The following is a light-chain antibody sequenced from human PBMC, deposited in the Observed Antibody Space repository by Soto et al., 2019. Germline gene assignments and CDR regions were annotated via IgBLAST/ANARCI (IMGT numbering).Light chain of an antibody. J-gene: IGKJ1*01. Sequence: EIVLTQSPGTLSLSPGGRATLSCGASQIVNSDYFAWFQLKPGQAPRLLIYGASRRATGIPDRFSGSGSGTDFTLTINRLEPEDFAMYYCQQYVNSPGTFGQGSRIEIK. CDR2: GAS. CDR3: QQYVNSPGT. V-gene: IGKV3-20*01. CDR1: QIVNSDY.